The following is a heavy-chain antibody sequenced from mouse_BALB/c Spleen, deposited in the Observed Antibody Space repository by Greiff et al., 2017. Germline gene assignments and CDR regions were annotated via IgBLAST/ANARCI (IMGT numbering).Heavy chain of an antibody. V-gene: IGHV5-6-5*01. CDR3: ARGYGNYEDYFDY. CDR1: GFTFSSYA. Sequence: DVKLVESGGGLVKPGGSLKLSCAASGFTFSSYAMSWVRQTPEKRLEWVASISSGGSTYYPDSVKGRFTISRDNARNILYLQMSSLRSEDTAMYYCARGYGNYEDYFDYWGQGTTLTVSS. CDR2: ISSGGST. D-gene: IGHD2-1*01. J-gene: IGHJ2*01.